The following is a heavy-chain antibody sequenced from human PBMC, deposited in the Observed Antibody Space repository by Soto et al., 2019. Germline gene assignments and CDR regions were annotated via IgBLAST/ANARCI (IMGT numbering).Heavy chain of an antibody. D-gene: IGHD2-15*01. CDR2: ISGGGSGA. CDR1: GFTFSDHA. Sequence: EVQLLESGGGLVQPGGSLRLSCTASGFTFSDHAMTWVRQAPGKGLEWLSGISGGGSGAYYADSVKGRFTVSRANSNNTLFLKMDSLRVEDTAVYYCAIALWWYTHWGQGTLVTVSS. CDR3: AIALWWYTH. J-gene: IGHJ4*02. V-gene: IGHV3-23*01.